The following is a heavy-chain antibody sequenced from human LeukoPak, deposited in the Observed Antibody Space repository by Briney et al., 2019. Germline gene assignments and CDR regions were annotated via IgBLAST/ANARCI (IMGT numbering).Heavy chain of an antibody. CDR2: ISSSSSYI. Sequence: PGGSLRLSCAASGFTFSSYSMNWVRQAPGKGLEWVSSISSSSSYIYYADSVKGRFTISRDNAKNSLYLQMNSLRAEDTCVYYCARGRYYDSLTGYYGDAFDIWGQGSMVTVSS. V-gene: IGHV3-21*03. D-gene: IGHD3-9*01. J-gene: IGHJ3*02. CDR3: ARGRYYDSLTGYYGDAFDI. CDR1: GFTFSSYS.